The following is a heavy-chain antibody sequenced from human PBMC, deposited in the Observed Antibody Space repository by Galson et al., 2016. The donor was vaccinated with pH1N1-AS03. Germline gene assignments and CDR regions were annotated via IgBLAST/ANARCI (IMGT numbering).Heavy chain of an antibody. D-gene: IGHD2-21*01. CDR2: IKVDGSEK. J-gene: IGHJ4*02. CDR1: GFTFSSYW. V-gene: IGHV3-7*01. Sequence: SLRLSCAASGFTFSSYWMSWVRQAPGKGLEWVANIKVDGSEKYYVDSVKGRFIISRDNTKNSLYLQVNSLRAEDTAVYYCARKRPTYFDYWGRGTLVTVSS. CDR3: ARKRPTYFDY.